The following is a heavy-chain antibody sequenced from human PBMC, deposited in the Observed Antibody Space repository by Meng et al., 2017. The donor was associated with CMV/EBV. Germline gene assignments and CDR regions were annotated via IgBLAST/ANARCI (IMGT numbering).Heavy chain of an antibody. Sequence: SCKASGYTFTSYGISWVRQAPGKGLEWVSYISSSGSTIYYADSVKGRFTISRDNAKNSLYLQMNSLRAEDTAVYYCARARERITIFGVVTYFGMDVWGQGTTVTVSS. CDR1: GYTFTSYG. CDR2: ISSSGSTI. CDR3: ARARERITIFGVVTYFGMDV. D-gene: IGHD3-3*01. V-gene: IGHV3-48*03. J-gene: IGHJ6*02.